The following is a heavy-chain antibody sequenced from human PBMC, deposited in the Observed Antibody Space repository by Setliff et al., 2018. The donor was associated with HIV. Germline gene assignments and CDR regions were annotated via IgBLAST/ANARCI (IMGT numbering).Heavy chain of an antibody. CDR1: GGSISSGSYY. D-gene: IGHD4-4*01. CDR2: IHTTGTT. CDR3: AREHDYSNYRRLDS. J-gene: IGHJ4*02. V-gene: IGHV4-61*09. Sequence: PSETLSLTCTVSGGSISSGSYYWSWIRQPAGEGLEWIGQIHTTGTTNYTPSLRSRVTMSVDTSKNQFSLKLTSVTAADTAVYYCAREHDYSNYRRLDSWGQGILVTVSS.